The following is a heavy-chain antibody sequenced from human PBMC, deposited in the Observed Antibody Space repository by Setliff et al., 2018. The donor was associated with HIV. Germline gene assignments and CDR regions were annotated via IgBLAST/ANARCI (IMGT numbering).Heavy chain of an antibody. Sequence: GGSLRLSCAASGFTFSDYYMTWVRQAPGQGLEYVAHIKGDGSKTKYVDSVRGRFTISRDNAKNSLYLQMNSLTVEDTAVYYCARGDTTPIYPNYMDVWGKGTTVTVSS. J-gene: IGHJ6*03. V-gene: IGHV3-7*04. D-gene: IGHD2-21*02. CDR2: IKGDGSKT. CDR3: ARGDTTPIYPNYMDV. CDR1: GFTFSDYY.